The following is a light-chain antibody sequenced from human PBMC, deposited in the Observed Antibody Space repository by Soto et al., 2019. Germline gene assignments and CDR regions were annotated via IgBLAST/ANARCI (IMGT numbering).Light chain of an antibody. CDR2: VAS. CDR3: QQTYSTPPLT. CDR1: QSITTY. Sequence: DIQMTQSPSSLSASVGDRVTISCRASQSITTYLNWYQQKPGKAPKLLIYVASNLQSGVPSRFIGNGSGTDFFLTISSLQPDDFATYFCQQTYSTPPLTFGGGTKVEIK. J-gene: IGKJ4*01. V-gene: IGKV1-39*01.